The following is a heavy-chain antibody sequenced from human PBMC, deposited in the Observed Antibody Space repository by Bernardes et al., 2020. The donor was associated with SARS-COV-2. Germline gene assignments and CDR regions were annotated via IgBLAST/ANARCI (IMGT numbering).Heavy chain of an antibody. Sequence: ASVKVSCKASGYSFTTYLINWVRQAPGQGLEWMGWINPNSGGTNYAQKFQGRVTMTRDTSISTAYMELSRLRSDDTAVYYCARDRGYSYGEGLDYWGQGTLVTVSS. CDR3: ARDRGYSYGEGLDY. J-gene: IGHJ4*02. D-gene: IGHD5-18*01. CDR2: INPNSGGT. V-gene: IGHV1-2*02. CDR1: GYSFTTYL.